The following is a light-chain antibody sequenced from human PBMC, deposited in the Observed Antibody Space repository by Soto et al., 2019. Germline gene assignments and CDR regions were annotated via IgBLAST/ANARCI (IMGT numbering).Light chain of an antibody. CDR1: QSVSSSY. Sequence: EIVLTQSPGTLSLSPGERANLSCRASQSVSSSYLAWYQQKPGQAPRLLIYGASSRVTGIPDRFSGSGSGTDFSLTIIRLDPEDFAVYYCQQYGSSPLTFGQGTKLQIK. CDR2: GAS. V-gene: IGKV3-20*01. CDR3: QQYGSSPLT. J-gene: IGKJ2*01.